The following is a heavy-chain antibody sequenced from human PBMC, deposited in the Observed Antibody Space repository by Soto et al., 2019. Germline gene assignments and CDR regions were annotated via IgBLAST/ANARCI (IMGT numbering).Heavy chain of an antibody. Sequence: EVQLVESGGGLVKPGGSLRLSCAASGFTFSSYSMNWVRQAPGKGLEWVSSISSSSSYIYYADSVKGRFTISRDNAKNSMYLQMNSLRAENTAVYYCARTLGGYGTGRYYYYGMDVWGQGTTVTVSS. CDR2: ISSSSSYI. CDR3: ARTLGGYGTGRYYYYGMDV. V-gene: IGHV3-21*01. CDR1: GFTFSSYS. D-gene: IGHD5-12*01. J-gene: IGHJ6*02.